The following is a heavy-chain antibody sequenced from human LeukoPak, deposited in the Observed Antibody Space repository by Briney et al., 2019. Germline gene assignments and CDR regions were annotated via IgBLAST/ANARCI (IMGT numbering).Heavy chain of an antibody. J-gene: IGHJ3*02. V-gene: IGHV4-4*07. CDR2: IYTSGST. CDR1: GGSISSYY. D-gene: IGHD6-6*01. Sequence: SETLSLTCTVSGGSISSYYWSWIRQPAGKGLVWIGRIYTSGSTNYNPSLKSRVTMSVDTSKNQFSLKLSSVTAADTAVYYCARDTPYSSSPYAFDIWGQGTMVTVSS. CDR3: ARDTPYSSSPYAFDI.